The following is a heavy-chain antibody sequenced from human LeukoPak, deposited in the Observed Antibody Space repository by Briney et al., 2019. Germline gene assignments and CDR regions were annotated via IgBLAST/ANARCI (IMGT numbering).Heavy chain of an antibody. CDR3: ARDPGYGDYVRGWDY. Sequence: GASVKVSCKASGYTFTSHGISWVRQAPGQGLEWMGWISAYNGDTKYAQNLQGRVTLTTYTSTTTAYLELRSLTSDDTAVYYCARDPGYGDYVRGWDYWGQGTLVTVSS. J-gene: IGHJ4*02. V-gene: IGHV1-18*01. D-gene: IGHD4-17*01. CDR1: GYTFTSHG. CDR2: ISAYNGDT.